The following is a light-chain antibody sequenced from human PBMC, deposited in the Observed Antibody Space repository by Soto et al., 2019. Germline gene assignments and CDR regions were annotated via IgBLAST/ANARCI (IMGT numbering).Light chain of an antibody. Sequence: DIQMTRSPSSLSASVGDRFTITCRASRSISTYLHWYQQKPGKAPNLLIYAASTLQSGVPSRVSGSGSGTDFTITISSLKTEDFATYFCQHGYSNPLTFGGGTKVDIK. J-gene: IGKJ4*01. CDR1: RSISTY. CDR2: AAS. V-gene: IGKV1-39*01. CDR3: QHGYSNPLT.